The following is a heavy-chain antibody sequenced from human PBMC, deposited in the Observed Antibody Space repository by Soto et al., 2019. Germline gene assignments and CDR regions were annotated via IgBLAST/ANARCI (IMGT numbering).Heavy chain of an antibody. Sequence: PSETLSLTCTVSGGSISSYYWSWIRQPPGKGLEWIGYIYYSGSTNYNPSLKSRVTISVDTSKNQFSLKLSSVTAADTAVYYCAREGSYDVQDYWGQGTLVTVSS. CDR1: GGSISSYY. J-gene: IGHJ4*02. CDR3: AREGSYDVQDY. V-gene: IGHV4-59*01. CDR2: IYYSGST. D-gene: IGHD3-16*01.